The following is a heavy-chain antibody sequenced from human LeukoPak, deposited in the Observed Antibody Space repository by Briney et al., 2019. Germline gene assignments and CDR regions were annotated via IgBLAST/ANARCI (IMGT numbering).Heavy chain of an antibody. D-gene: IGHD3-3*01. J-gene: IGHJ4*02. CDR1: GFTFSSYS. V-gene: IGHV3-21*01. CDR3: ARVYDFWSGHFDY. CDR2: ITSSSSYI. Sequence: AGPLSLLCAPSGFTFSSYSINWVPQAPGKALEGVSSITSSSSYIYYADPVKARFTISRDNAKNSLYLQMNSLRAEDTAVYYCARVYDFWSGHFDYWGQGTLVTVSS.